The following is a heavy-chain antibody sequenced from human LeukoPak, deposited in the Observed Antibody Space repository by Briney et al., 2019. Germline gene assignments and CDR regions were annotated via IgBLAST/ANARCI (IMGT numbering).Heavy chain of an antibody. Sequence: GESLKISCNASGYSFTTYWIAWVRQKPGKGLEWMGIIYPGDSDTRYSPSFQGQVTISADKSISTAYLQWSSLKASDTAMYYCARLSCSSTSCYLVPNFDYWGQGTLVTVSS. V-gene: IGHV5-51*01. J-gene: IGHJ4*02. CDR2: IYPGDSDT. D-gene: IGHD2-2*01. CDR3: ARLSCSSTSCYLVPNFDY. CDR1: GYSFTTYW.